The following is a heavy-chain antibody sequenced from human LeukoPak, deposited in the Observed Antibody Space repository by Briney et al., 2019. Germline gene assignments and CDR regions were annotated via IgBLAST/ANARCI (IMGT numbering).Heavy chain of an antibody. CDR3: ARTPSVYYGSGNYFDY. J-gene: IGHJ4*02. D-gene: IGHD3-10*01. Sequence: PGRSLRLSCAASGFTFSSYGMHWVRQAPGKGLEWVTIIWSDGSNKYYADSVKGRFTISRDNSKNTLYLQINSLRAEDTAVYYCARTPSVYYGSGNYFDYWGQGTLVTVSS. CDR2: IWSDGSNK. CDR1: GFTFSSYG. V-gene: IGHV3-33*01.